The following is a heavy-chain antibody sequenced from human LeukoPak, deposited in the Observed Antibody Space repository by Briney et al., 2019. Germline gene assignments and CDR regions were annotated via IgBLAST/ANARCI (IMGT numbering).Heavy chain of an antibody. CDR1: GFRFHQYD. Sequence: GGSLRLSCAGSGFRFHQYDISWVRQAPGKGLEWVGFIISNTYGGTSQYAASVRGRFTISRDDSRNIAYVQMNSLQTEDTGVYYCARVVELGVSTLPGSLGVSDSWGQGTLVTVSS. CDR2: IISNTYGGTS. D-gene: IGHD1-26*01. J-gene: IGHJ4*02. CDR3: ARVVELGVSTLPGSLGVSDS. V-gene: IGHV3-49*04.